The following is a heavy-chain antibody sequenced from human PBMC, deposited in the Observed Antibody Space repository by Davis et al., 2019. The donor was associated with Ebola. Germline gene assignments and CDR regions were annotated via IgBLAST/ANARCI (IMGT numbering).Heavy chain of an antibody. Sequence: GESLKISCAASGFSFSAYAIHWVRQAPGKGLEWVAVISYDGSTKYYAYSVKGRFTISRDNSKNTVYLQMNSLRTEDTAVYYCARNRAVVVITALYYWGQGTLVTVSS. J-gene: IGHJ4*02. CDR1: GFSFSAYA. V-gene: IGHV3-30-3*01. CDR2: ISYDGSTK. D-gene: IGHD3-22*01. CDR3: ARNRAVVVITALYY.